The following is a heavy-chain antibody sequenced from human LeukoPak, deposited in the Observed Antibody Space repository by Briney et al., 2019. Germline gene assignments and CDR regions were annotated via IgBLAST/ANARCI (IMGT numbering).Heavy chain of an antibody. D-gene: IGHD2-15*01. Sequence: PGGSLRLSCAASGFTFSSYGMHWVRQAPGKGLEWVAVIWYDGSNKYYADSVKGRFTISRDNSKNTLYLQMNSLRAEDTAVYYCARDLPRYCSGGSCSINWGQGTLVTVSS. J-gene: IGHJ4*02. CDR1: GFTFSSYG. V-gene: IGHV3-33*01. CDR2: IWYDGSNK. CDR3: ARDLPRYCSGGSCSIN.